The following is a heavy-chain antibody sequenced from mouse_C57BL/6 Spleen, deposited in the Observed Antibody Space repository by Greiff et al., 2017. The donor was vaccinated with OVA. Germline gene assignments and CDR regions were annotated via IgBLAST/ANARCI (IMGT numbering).Heavy chain of an antibody. CDR1: GFSLTSYA. V-gene: IGHV2-9-1*01. Sequence: QVQLKESGPGLVAPSQSLSITCTVSGFSLTSYAISWVRQPPGKGLEWLGVIWPGGGTNYNSALKSRLSISKDNSKSQVFLKMNSLQTDDTARYYCARSPYSNYPYYFDYWGQGTTLTVSS. J-gene: IGHJ2*01. CDR3: ARSPYSNYPYYFDY. D-gene: IGHD2-5*01. CDR2: IWPGGGT.